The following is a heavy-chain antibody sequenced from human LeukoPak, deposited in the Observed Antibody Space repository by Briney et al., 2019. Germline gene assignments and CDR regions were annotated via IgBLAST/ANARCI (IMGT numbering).Heavy chain of an antibody. V-gene: IGHV1-69*06. J-gene: IGHJ5*02. CDR2: IIPIFGTA. CDR3: ATRAYVWGSYSNFDP. CDR1: GGTFSSYA. D-gene: IGHD3-16*01. Sequence: ASVKVSCKASGGTFSSYAISWVRQAPGQGLEWMGGIIPIFGTANYAQKFQGRVTMTEDTSTDTAYMELSSLRSEDTAVYYCATRAYVWGSYSNFDPWGQGTLVTVSS.